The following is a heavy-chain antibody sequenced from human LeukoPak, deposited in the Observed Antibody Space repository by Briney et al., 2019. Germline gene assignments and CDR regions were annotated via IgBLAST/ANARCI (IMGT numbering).Heavy chain of an antibody. J-gene: IGHJ3*02. V-gene: IGHV3-48*04. CDR3: ARDFRTTGTDGAFDI. CDR1: GFTFSRYS. D-gene: IGHD1-1*01. Sequence: TGGSLRLSCAASGFTFSRYSMNWVRQAPGKGLEWVSYISSSTTIYYADSVKGRFTISRDNAKNSLYLQMNSLRAEDTAVYYCARDFRTTGTDGAFDIWGQGTMVTVSS. CDR2: ISSSTTI.